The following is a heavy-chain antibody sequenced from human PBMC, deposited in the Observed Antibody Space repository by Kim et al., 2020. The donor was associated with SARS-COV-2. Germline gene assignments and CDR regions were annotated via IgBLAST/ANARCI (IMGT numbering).Heavy chain of an antibody. D-gene: IGHD6-13*01. CDR3: ARVGIAAAGNDAFDI. J-gene: IGHJ3*02. V-gene: IGHV1-46*01. CDR2: INPSGGST. Sequence: ASVKVSCKASGYTFTSYYMHWVRQAPGQGLEWMGIINPSGGSTSYAQKFQGRVTMTRDTSTSTVYMELSSLRSEDTAVYYCARVGIAAAGNDAFDIWGQGTMVTVSS. CDR1: GYTFTSYY.